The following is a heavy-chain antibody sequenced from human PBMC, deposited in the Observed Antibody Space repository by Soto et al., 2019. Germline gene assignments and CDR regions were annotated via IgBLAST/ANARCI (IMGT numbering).Heavy chain of an antibody. CDR3: AKLSCTSSTCYFPGWFDP. CDR1: GDSISGGASF. D-gene: IGHD2-2*01. CDR2: VYYSGSS. Sequence: KTSETLSLTCTVSGDSISGGASFRSWIRQPPGKGLEWIANVYYSGSSYYNPSLKSRLTISVDTTKNQFSLQLKSMTAADTAVYYCAKLSCTSSTCYFPGWFDPWGQGTLVTVSS. V-gene: IGHV4-31*03. J-gene: IGHJ5*02.